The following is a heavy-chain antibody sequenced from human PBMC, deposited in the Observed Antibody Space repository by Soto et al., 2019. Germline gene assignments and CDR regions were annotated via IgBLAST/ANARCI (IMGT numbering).Heavy chain of an antibody. D-gene: IGHD1-26*01. CDR2: IDPSDSYT. CDR3: ARLAGGATDPYYYYGMDV. CDR1: GYSFTSYW. J-gene: IGHJ6*02. Sequence: GESLKISCKGSGYSFTSYWISWVRQMPGKGLEWMGRIDPSDSYTNYSPSFQGHVTISADKSISTAYLQWSSLKASDTAMYYCARLAGGATDPYYYYGMDVWGQGTTVTVSS. V-gene: IGHV5-10-1*01.